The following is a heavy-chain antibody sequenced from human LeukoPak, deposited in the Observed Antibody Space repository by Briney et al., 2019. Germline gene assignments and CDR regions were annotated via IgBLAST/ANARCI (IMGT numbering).Heavy chain of an antibody. V-gene: IGHV4-4*07. CDR2: IYTSGST. J-gene: IGHJ6*03. D-gene: IGHD6-6*01. CDR3: AREGGAARVYYYYYYMDV. CDR1: GGSNSGYY. Sequence: SETLSLTCTVSGGSNSGYYWSWIRQPAGKGLEWIGRIYTSGSTNYNPSLKSRVTMSVDTSKNQFSLKLSSVTAADTAVYYCAREGGAARVYYYYYYMDVWGKGTTVTVSS.